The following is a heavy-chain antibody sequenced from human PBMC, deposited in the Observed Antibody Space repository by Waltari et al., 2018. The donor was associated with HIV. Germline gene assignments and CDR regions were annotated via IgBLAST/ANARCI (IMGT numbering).Heavy chain of an antibody. Sequence: EVQLVESGGGLIQPGGSLRLSCAASGFTFSDFWMPWVRQVPGKGLVWVSRIRGDGNTPGYADYVKGRFTISRDNAKKTMYLQMNSLRAEDTAVYYCARGDLAVWGQGTTVTVSS. CDR2: IRGDGNTP. J-gene: IGHJ6*02. CDR3: ARGDLAV. V-gene: IGHV3-74*01. CDR1: GFTFSDFW.